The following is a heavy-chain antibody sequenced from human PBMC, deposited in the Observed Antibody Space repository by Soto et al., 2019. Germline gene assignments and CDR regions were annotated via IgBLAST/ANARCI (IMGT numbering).Heavy chain of an antibody. J-gene: IGHJ5*02. CDR1: GYTFSSYD. CDR2: MNPNTGDT. D-gene: IGHD3-10*01. V-gene: IGHV1-8*01. Sequence: QVQLVQSGAEVQKPGASVKVSCKASGYTFSSYDINWVRQATGQGLEWMGWMNPNTGDTGYAEKFQGRVTMTRNTAINTAYMELSSLTSEDTAVYYCAKGSSIRPRGWFDPWGQGTLVTVSS. CDR3: AKGSSIRPRGWFDP.